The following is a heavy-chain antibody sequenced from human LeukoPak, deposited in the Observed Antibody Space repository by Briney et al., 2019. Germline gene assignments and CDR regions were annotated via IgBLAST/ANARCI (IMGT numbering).Heavy chain of an antibody. D-gene: IGHD3-10*01. CDR2: IYYSGST. Sequence: SQTLSLTCTVSGGSIISGDSYWTWIRQPPGEGLQWVGYIYYSGSTFYNPSLQSRVAMSIDKSNNRFSLKLNSVTAADTAVYYCVRDSGNYFDLWGRGTLVTVSS. CDR1: GGSIISGDSY. V-gene: IGHV4-30-4*08. J-gene: IGHJ2*01. CDR3: VRDSGNYFDL.